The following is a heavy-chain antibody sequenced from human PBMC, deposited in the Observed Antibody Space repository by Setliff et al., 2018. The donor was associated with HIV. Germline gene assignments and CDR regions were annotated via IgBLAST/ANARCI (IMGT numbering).Heavy chain of an antibody. Sequence: HGESLKISCKGSGYSFTNYWIGWVRQVPGKGLEWMGIIYPADSDTRYSPSFQGQVTISADKSISTAYLQWSSLRASDTAVYYCSRASDPSHRMPPTNYYYYMDVWGKGTKVNVSS. V-gene: IGHV5-51*01. D-gene: IGHD2-2*01. CDR1: GYSFTNYW. J-gene: IGHJ6*03. CDR2: IYPADSDT. CDR3: SRASDPSHRMPPTNYYYYMDV.